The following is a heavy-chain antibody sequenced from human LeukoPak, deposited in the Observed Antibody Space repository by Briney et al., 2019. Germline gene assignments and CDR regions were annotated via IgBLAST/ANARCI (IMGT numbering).Heavy chain of an antibody. CDR2: ILYAGSNE. V-gene: IGHV3-30*03. D-gene: IGHD3-10*01. CDR1: GFTFSSHG. J-gene: IGHJ4*02. Sequence: GTSLRLSCAASGFTFSSHGMHWVRQAPGMGLEGVALILYAGSNEYYAESVQGRFAIYRNNSKNTLYLQMDSLRAEDTAVYYCARDRNGYGENMDYWGQGTLVTVSS. CDR3: ARDRNGYGENMDY.